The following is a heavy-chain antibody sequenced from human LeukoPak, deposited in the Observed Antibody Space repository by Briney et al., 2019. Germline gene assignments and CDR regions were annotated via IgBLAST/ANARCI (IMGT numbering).Heavy chain of an antibody. CDR3: ARETVVGATKYYFDY. Sequence: SETLSLTCAVSGVSFNDYYWSWVRQTPGKGLEWIGRIYTSGSTNYNPSLKSRVTISVDTSKNQFSLKLSSVTAADTAVYYCARETVVGATKYYFDYWGQGTLVTVSS. D-gene: IGHD1-26*01. CDR2: IYTSGST. CDR1: GVSFNDYY. J-gene: IGHJ4*02. V-gene: IGHV4-4*08.